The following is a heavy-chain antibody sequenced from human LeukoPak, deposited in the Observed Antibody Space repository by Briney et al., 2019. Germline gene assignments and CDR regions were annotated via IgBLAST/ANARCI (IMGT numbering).Heavy chain of an antibody. V-gene: IGHV1-8*03. CDR3: ARSPFRKPYYYYYMDV. J-gene: IGHJ6*03. CDR2: MNPNSGNT. D-gene: IGHD2-21*01. Sequence: GASVKVSCKASGYTFTGYDINWVRQATGQGLEWMGWMNPNSGNTGYAQKFQGRVTITADESTSTAYMELSSLRSEDTAIYYCARSPFRKPYYYYYMDVWGKGTTVTISS. CDR1: GYTFTGYD.